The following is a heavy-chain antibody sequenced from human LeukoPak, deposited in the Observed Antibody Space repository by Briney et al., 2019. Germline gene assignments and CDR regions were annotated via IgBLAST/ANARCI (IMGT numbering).Heavy chain of an antibody. CDR3: ACGYSANGFFYFDH. Sequence: AGGSLRLSCAASGFTFNGYSMYWVRQSPGRGLEWVSYISSSSSTIYYADSVKRRFTLSRDNARNSVYLHMNILSADDPGTYYCACGYSANGFFYFDHGGQGTLVTVSS. J-gene: IGHJ4*02. V-gene: IGHV3-48*04. CDR2: ISSSSSTI. CDR1: GFTFNGYS. D-gene: IGHD5-12*01.